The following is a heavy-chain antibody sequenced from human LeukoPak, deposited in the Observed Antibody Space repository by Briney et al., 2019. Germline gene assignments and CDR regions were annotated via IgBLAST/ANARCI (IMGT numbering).Heavy chain of an antibody. D-gene: IGHD1-26*01. CDR3: TRRSNGIVGATLDY. V-gene: IGHV3-23*01. CDR2: ISGSGGST. J-gene: IGHJ4*02. CDR1: GFTFSSYG. Sequence: PGGSLRLSCAASGFTFSSYGMSWVRQAPGKGLEWVSAISGSGGSTYYADSVKGRFTISRDNSKNTLYLQMNSLKTEDTAVYYCTRRSNGIVGATLDYWGQGTPVTVSS.